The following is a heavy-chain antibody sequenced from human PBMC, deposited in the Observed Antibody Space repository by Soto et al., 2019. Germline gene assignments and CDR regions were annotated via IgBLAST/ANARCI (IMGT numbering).Heavy chain of an antibody. Sequence: SETLSLTCTVSGGSIISYYWSWIRQPPGKGLEWIGYIYYSGSTNYNPSLKSRVTISVDTSKNQFSLKLSSVTAADTAVYYCAREVGGYSYGSNWFDPWGQGTLVTVSS. J-gene: IGHJ5*02. V-gene: IGHV4-59*01. CDR1: GGSIISYY. CDR3: AREVGGYSYGSNWFDP. D-gene: IGHD5-18*01. CDR2: IYYSGST.